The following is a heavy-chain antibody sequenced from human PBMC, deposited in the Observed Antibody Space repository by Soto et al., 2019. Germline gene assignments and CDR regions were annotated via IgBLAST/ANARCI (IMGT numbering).Heavy chain of an antibody. CDR1: GYTFTSYG. V-gene: IGHV1-18*04. D-gene: IGHD3-22*01. Sequence: GXSVKVSCKASGYTFTSYGISWVRQAPVQGLEWVGWISAYNGNTNYAQKLQGRVTMTTDTSTSTAYMELRSLRSDDTAVYYCARAGTTYYYDSSGYYRNWFDHWGQGTLVTVSS. CDR2: ISAYNGNT. CDR3: ARAGTTYYYDSSGYYRNWFDH. J-gene: IGHJ5*02.